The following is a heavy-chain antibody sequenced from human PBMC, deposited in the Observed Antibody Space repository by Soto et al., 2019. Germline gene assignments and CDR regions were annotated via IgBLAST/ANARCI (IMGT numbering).Heavy chain of an antibody. J-gene: IGHJ3*02. Sequence: ASVKVSCKASGYTFTSYDINWVRQATGQGLEGMGWMNPNSGNTGYAQKFQGGVTMTRNTSLSTAYMELSSLRSEDTAVYYCARGPPMITFGGVIVPRPHDAFDIWGQGTMVTVSS. D-gene: IGHD3-16*02. CDR2: MNPNSGNT. CDR1: GYTFTSYD. CDR3: ARGPPMITFGGVIVPRPHDAFDI. V-gene: IGHV1-8*01.